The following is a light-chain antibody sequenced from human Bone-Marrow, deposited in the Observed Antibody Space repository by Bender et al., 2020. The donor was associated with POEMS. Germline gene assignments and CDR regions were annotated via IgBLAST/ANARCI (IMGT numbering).Light chain of an antibody. Sequence: SYVLTQPPSVSVAPGQTARIACGGNNIGDKGVHWYQQKPGQAPVLVVYDDSERPSGIPERFSGSNSGSTATLTISRVEAGDEADYYCQVWHSSTDLEGVFGGGTKLTVL. V-gene: IGLV3-21*02. J-gene: IGLJ3*02. CDR2: DDS. CDR1: NIGDKG. CDR3: QVWHSSTDLEGV.